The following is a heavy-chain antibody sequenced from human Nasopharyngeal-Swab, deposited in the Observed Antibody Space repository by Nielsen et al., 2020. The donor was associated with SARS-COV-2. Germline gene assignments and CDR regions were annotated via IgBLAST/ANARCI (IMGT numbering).Heavy chain of an antibody. CDR3: AKGHDFYDDPVYFDY. Sequence: GESLKISCAASGFTFSSYAMSWVRQAPGKGLEWVSAISGSGGSTYYADSVKGRFTISRDNSKNTLYLQMNSLRAEDTAVYYCAKGHDFYDDPVYFDYWGQGTLVTVSS. D-gene: IGHD3-3*01. CDR1: GFTFSSYA. J-gene: IGHJ4*02. V-gene: IGHV3-23*01. CDR2: ISGSGGST.